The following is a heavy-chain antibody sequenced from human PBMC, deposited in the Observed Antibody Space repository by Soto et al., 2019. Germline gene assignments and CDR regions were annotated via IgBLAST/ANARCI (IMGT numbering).Heavy chain of an antibody. CDR2: IDPSDSYT. D-gene: IGHD3-3*01. J-gene: IGHJ6*02. Sequence: GESLKISCKGSGYSFTSYWISWVRQMPGKGLEWMGRIDPSDSYTNYSPSFQGHVTISADKSISTAYLQWSSLKASDTAMYYCARGSTYYDFWSGFYGMDVWGQGTTVTVSS. CDR3: ARGSTYYDFWSGFYGMDV. V-gene: IGHV5-10-1*01. CDR1: GYSFTSYW.